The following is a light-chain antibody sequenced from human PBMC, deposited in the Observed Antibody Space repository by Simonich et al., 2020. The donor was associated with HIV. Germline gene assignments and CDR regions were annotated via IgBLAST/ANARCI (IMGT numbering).Light chain of an antibody. CDR3: QQRSNWPLT. V-gene: IGKV3-11*01. Sequence: EIVLTQSPATLSLSPGERVTLSCRASQSVSSYLAWYQQKPGQAPRLLIYEASNRATGIPARFRGSGSGTDFTLTISSLEPEDFAVYYCQQRSNWPLTFGGGTKVEIK. CDR2: EAS. J-gene: IGKJ4*01. CDR1: QSVSSY.